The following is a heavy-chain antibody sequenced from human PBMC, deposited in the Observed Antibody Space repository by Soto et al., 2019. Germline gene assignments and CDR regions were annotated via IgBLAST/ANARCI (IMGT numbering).Heavy chain of an antibody. CDR2: ISGSGGST. V-gene: IGHV3-23*01. J-gene: IGHJ4*02. Sequence: GSLRLSCAASGFTFSSYAMSWVRQAPGKGLEWVSAISGSGGSTYYADSVKGRFTISRDNSKNTLYLQMNSLRAEDTAVYYCAKERDIAARPEGYFDYWGQGTLVTVSS. CDR1: GFTFSSYA. D-gene: IGHD6-6*01. CDR3: AKERDIAARPEGYFDY.